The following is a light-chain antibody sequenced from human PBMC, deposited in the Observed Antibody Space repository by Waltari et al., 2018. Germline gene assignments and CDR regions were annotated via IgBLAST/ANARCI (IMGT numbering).Light chain of an antibody. V-gene: IGKV1-39*01. CDR1: QSILTY. Sequence: DIQITQSPSSLSPSVVDTITITCRASQSILTYLNWYQQKPGKSPKLLIYASSSLQNGVPSRFSGSGSGTDFTLTISSLQVEDFATYYCQQTFSPLPYTFGQGTKLDFK. CDR2: ASS. J-gene: IGKJ2*01. CDR3: QQTFSPLPYT.